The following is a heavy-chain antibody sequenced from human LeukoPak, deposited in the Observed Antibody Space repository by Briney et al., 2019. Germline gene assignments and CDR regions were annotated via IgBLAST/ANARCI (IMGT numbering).Heavy chain of an antibody. J-gene: IGHJ5*02. D-gene: IGHD3-22*01. Sequence: SETLSLPCTVSGGSITNFYWGWIRQPPGTGLQWVGNILYTGITSYNPSLKSRLTLSVDTSIHQFSLTPTSVTPADTATYYCVRYLSSGLDLWGPGTPVTVSS. V-gene: IGHV4-59*13. CDR1: GGSITNFY. CDR3: VRYLSSGLDL. CDR2: ILYTGIT.